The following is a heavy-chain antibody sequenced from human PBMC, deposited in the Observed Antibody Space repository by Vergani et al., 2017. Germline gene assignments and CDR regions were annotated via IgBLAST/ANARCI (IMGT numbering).Heavy chain of an antibody. D-gene: IGHD2-15*01. CDR2: IKREGTET. V-gene: IGHV3-7*01. J-gene: IGHJ1*01. CDR3: ARISGGSAPYLHY. CDR1: GLTFGDYY. Sequence: EVQLLESGGGSVRPGGSLRLSCAASGLTFGDYYMAWIRLAPGKGLDWVASIKREGTETFYVDSVKGRFTISRDNAKTTLYLQMNSLRDEDRGVYYCARISGGSAPYLHYWGQGTLVTVAS.